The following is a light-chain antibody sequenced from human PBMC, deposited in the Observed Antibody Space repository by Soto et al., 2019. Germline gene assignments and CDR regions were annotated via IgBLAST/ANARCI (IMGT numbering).Light chain of an antibody. J-gene: IGKJ5*01. CDR3: QQRTNRPPIT. CDR2: DAS. CDR1: QSVSSY. Sequence: IVLTHSPPTLSLSPRERATLSCRASQSVSSYLAWYQHKPGQAPRLLIYDASNRATGIPARFSGSGSGTDFTLTISSLEPEDFAVYYCQQRTNRPPITCGQGNDWRL. V-gene: IGKV3-11*01.